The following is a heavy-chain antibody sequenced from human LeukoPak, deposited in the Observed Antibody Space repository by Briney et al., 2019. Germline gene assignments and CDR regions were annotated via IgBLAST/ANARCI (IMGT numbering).Heavy chain of an antibody. V-gene: IGHV1-69*01. D-gene: IGHD6-6*01. CDR1: GGTVSSYA. CDR3: ARDQEAVPYSSSSPFDY. Sequence: SVNVSCKASGGTVSSYATSWVRQAPGQGLEWMGGIIPIFGTANYAQKFQGRVTITADESTSTAYMELSSLRSEDTAVYYCARDQEAVPYSSSSPFDYWGQGTLVTVSS. CDR2: IIPIFGTA. J-gene: IGHJ4*02.